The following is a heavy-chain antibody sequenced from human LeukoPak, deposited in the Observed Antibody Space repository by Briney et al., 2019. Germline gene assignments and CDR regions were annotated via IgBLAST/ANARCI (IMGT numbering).Heavy chain of an antibody. J-gene: IGHJ4*02. CDR2: IHPSTGNP. Sequence: ASVKVSCKASGYSFTNYAMNWVRQAPGQGLEWMGWIHPSTGNPTYAQGFTGRFVFSLDTSVSTTYLQISSLKAEDTAVYFCARAFQSLGGLSLPDYWGQGTLLTDSS. D-gene: IGHD3-16*02. V-gene: IGHV7-4-1*02. CDR3: ARAFQSLGGLSLPDY. CDR1: GYSFTNYA.